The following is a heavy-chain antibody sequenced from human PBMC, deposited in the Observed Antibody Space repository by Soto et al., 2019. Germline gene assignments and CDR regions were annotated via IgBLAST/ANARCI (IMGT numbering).Heavy chain of an antibody. J-gene: IGHJ4*02. CDR1: GGSISSGDYY. D-gene: IGHD3-16*02. Sequence: PSETLSLTCTVSGGSISSGDYYWSWIRQPPGKGLEWIGYIYYSGSTYYNPSLKSRVTISVDTSKNQFSLKLSSVTAADTAVYYCARGTELGELSLFDYWGQCTLVTVSS. V-gene: IGHV4-30-4*01. CDR2: IYYSGST. CDR3: ARGTELGELSLFDY.